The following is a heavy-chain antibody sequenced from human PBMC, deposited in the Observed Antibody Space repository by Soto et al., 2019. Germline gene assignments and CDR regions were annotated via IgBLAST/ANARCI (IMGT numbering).Heavy chain of an antibody. D-gene: IGHD5-12*01. CDR3: ARETDRGYDWALGY. CDR1: GYSFTSHA. V-gene: IGHV1-3*01. CDR2: INVGNGNT. Sequence: QVHLVQSGAEVKKPGASVKVSCKASGYSFTSHAMHWVRQAPGQWLEWMGWINVGNGNTRYSQKFQGRVTITRDTSASTMYMELSSLRSEDTAVYYCARETDRGYDWALGYWGQGTLVTVSS. J-gene: IGHJ1*01.